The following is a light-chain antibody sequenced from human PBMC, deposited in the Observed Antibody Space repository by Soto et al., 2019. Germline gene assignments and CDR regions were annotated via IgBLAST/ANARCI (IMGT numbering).Light chain of an antibody. CDR3: QAYDYSLTAFV. CDR1: NSNLGAGYD. Sequence: QSALTQPPSVAGVPGQRVTISCTGNNSNLGAGYDVHWYQQLPGAAPKLVVFGNRNRPSGVPERFSGSKSGTSASLAITGLQAEDEADYYCQAYDYSLTAFVFGGGTKVTVL. CDR2: GNR. V-gene: IGLV1-40*01. J-gene: IGLJ3*02.